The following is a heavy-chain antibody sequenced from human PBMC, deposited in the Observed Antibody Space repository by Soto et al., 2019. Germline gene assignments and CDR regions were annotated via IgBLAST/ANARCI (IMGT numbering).Heavy chain of an antibody. CDR2: ISSNGGST. CDR3: VKDRSCSSTSCYTLVFDY. V-gene: IGHV3-64D*06. CDR1: GFTFSSYA. D-gene: IGHD2-2*02. J-gene: IGHJ4*02. Sequence: GGSLRLSCSASGFTFSSYAMHWVRQAPGKGLEYVSAISSNGGSTYYADSVKGRFTISRDNSKNTLYLQMSSLRAEDTAVYYCVKDRSCSSTSCYTLVFDYCRQGTLVTVSS.